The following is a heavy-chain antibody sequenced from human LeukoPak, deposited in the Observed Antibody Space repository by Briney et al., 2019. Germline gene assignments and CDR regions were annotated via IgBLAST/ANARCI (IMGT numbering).Heavy chain of an antibody. CDR1: GGSISSSSYY. Sequence: PSETLSLTCTVSGGSISSSSYYWGWIRQPPGKVLEWIGSIYCSGSTYYNPSLKSRVTISVDTSKNQFSLKLSSVPAAHTAVYYCASEVSAAGGSWFDPWGQGTLVTVSS. D-gene: IGHD6-13*01. V-gene: IGHV4-39*01. CDR2: IYCSGST. J-gene: IGHJ5*02. CDR3: ASEVSAAGGSWFDP.